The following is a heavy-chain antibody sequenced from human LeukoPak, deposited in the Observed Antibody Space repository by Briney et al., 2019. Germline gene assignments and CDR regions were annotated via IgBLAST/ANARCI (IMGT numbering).Heavy chain of an antibody. Sequence: GGSLRLSCAASGFTFSSYSMNWVRQAPGKGLEWASSISSSSSYIYYADSVKGRFTISRDNAKNSLYLQMNSLRAEDTAVYYCARERGTMARGVITGGWGQGTLVTVSS. CDR2: ISSSSSYI. V-gene: IGHV3-21*01. J-gene: IGHJ4*02. CDR1: GFTFSSYS. D-gene: IGHD3-10*01. CDR3: ARERGTMARGVITGG.